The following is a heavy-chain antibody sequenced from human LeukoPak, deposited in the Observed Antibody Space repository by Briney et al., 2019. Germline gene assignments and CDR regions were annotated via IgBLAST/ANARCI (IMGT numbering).Heavy chain of an antibody. J-gene: IGHJ4*02. Sequence: PGGSLRLSCAASGFTFSSYAMSWVRQAPGKGLEWVSVIYSGGSTYYADSVKGRFTISRDNSKNTLYLQMNSLRAEDTAVYYCARTRSSSWYERAGDYWGQGTLVTVSS. CDR1: GFTFSSYA. D-gene: IGHD6-13*01. V-gene: IGHV3-66*01. CDR3: ARTRSSSWYERAGDY. CDR2: IYSGGST.